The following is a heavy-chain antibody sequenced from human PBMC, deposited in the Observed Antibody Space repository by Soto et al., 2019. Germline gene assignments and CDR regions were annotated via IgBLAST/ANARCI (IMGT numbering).Heavy chain of an antibody. J-gene: IGHJ4*02. Sequence: QVQLQESGPGLVKSSETLSLTCTVSGGSISSFYWRWIRQPPGKGLEWIGYIYFSGSTNYNPSLKSRVTMSVDTSKNQFSLKLRSVTAADTAIYYCAKDRGGMVIDAFDYWGQGTLVTVSS. D-gene: IGHD2-8*01. CDR3: AKDRGGMVIDAFDY. CDR2: IYFSGST. CDR1: GGSISSFY. V-gene: IGHV4-59*01.